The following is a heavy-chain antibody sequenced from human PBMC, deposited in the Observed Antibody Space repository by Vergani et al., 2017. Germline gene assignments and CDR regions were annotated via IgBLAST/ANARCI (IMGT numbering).Heavy chain of an antibody. CDR1: GASISSNSYY. Sequence: QLQLQESGPGLVEPSETLSLTCTVSGASISSNSYYWGWVRQSPGNGLEWVGSIRYSGPTYYNLPLQSRTTISLDTSKNQFSLKLSSVSAADTAVYYCARHKEQLVPGNYYYYYYMDVWGKGTTVTVSS. J-gene: IGHJ6*03. CDR2: IRYSGPT. D-gene: IGHD6-13*01. CDR3: ARHKEQLVPGNYYYYYYMDV. V-gene: IGHV4-39*01.